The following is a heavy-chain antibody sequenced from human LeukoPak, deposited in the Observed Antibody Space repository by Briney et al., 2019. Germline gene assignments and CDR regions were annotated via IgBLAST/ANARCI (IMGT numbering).Heavy chain of an antibody. CDR1: GFTVSSNY. Sequence: RGSLRLSCAASGFTVSSNYMSWVRQAPGKGLEWVSVIYSGGSTYYADSVKGRFTISRDNSKNTLYLQMNSLRAEDTAVYYCAILGGYSYGNYFDYWGQGTLVTASS. D-gene: IGHD5-18*01. CDR2: IYSGGST. V-gene: IGHV3-66*02. CDR3: AILGGYSYGNYFDY. J-gene: IGHJ4*02.